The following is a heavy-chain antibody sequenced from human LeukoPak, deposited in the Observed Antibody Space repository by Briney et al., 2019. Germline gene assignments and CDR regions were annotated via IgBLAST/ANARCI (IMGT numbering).Heavy chain of an antibody. CDR2: ISYDGSNK. Sequence: GGSLRLSCAASGLIFSSYGMHWVRQAPGKGLEWVAVISYDGSNKYYADSVRGRFTISRDNSKNTLYLQMNSLRAEDTAVYYCAKDGYSGYDVFDYWGQGTLVTV. CDR1: GLIFSSYG. V-gene: IGHV3-30*18. J-gene: IGHJ4*02. D-gene: IGHD5-12*01. CDR3: AKDGYSGYDVFDY.